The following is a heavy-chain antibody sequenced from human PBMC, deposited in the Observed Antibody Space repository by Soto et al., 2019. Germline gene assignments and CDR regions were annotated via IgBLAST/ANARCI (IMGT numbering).Heavy chain of an antibody. J-gene: IGHJ3*02. V-gene: IGHV1-69*01. D-gene: IGHD5-12*01. CDR2: IIPMFGTA. CDR1: GGTFSSYA. CDR3: ARGRDGYNFEAFDI. Sequence: QVQLVQSGAEVKKPGSSVKVSCKASGGTFSSYAINWVRQAPGQGVEWMGGIIPMFGTANYAQKLQGRVTITAEESTSTAYTELSSLRSDDTDVYYCARGRDGYNFEAFDIWGQGTMVTVSS.